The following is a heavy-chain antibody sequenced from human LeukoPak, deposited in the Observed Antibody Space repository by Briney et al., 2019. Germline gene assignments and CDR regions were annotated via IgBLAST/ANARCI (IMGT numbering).Heavy chain of an antibody. Sequence: PGGSLRLSCAASGLTFSSYAMSWVRQAPGKGLEWVSAISGSGGSTYYADSVKGRFTISRDNPKNTLYLQMNSLRAEDTAVYYCAKVGGIAVAGFFDYWGQGTLVTVSS. D-gene: IGHD6-19*01. CDR1: GLTFSSYA. CDR3: AKVGGIAVAGFFDY. V-gene: IGHV3-23*01. CDR2: ISGSGGST. J-gene: IGHJ4*02.